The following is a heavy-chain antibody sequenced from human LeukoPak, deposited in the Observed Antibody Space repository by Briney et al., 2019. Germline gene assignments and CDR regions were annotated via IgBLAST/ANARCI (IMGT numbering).Heavy chain of an antibody. CDR1: GYTFTSYG. CDR2: INPNSGGT. D-gene: IGHD3-10*01. CDR3: ARTMVRGVIITPIGY. Sequence: ASVKVSCKASGYTFTSYGISWVRQAPGQGLEWMGWINPNSGGTNYAQKFQGRVTMTRDTSISTAYMELSRLRSDDTAVYYCARTMVRGVIITPIGYWGQGTLVTVSS. V-gene: IGHV1-2*02. J-gene: IGHJ4*02.